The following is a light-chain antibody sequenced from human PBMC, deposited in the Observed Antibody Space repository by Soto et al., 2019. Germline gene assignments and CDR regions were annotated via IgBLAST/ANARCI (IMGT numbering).Light chain of an antibody. Sequence: EIVLTQSPGTLSLSPGERATLSCRASQSVSSSYLAWYQQKPGQAPRLLIYGASTRDTGIPARFSGSGSGTDFTLTISSLEPEDFAVYYCQQRSDWPITFGQGTRLEI. J-gene: IGKJ5*01. V-gene: IGKV3D-20*02. CDR1: QSVSSSY. CDR3: QQRSDWPIT. CDR2: GAS.